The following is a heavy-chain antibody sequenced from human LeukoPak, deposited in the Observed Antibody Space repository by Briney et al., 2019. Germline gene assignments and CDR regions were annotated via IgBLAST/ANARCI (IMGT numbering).Heavy chain of an antibody. CDR3: ATLTTVVTQGLPADY. Sequence: ASVKVSCKASGYTFTSYYMHWVRQAPGQGLEWMGIINPSGGSTSYAQKFQGRVTMTRDTSTSTVYMELSSLRSEDTAVYYCATLTTVVTQGLPADYWGQGTLVTVSP. CDR2: INPSGGST. J-gene: IGHJ4*02. D-gene: IGHD4-23*01. V-gene: IGHV1-46*01. CDR1: GYTFTSYY.